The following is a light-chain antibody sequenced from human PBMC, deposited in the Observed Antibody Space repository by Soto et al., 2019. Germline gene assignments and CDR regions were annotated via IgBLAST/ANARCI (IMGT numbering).Light chain of an antibody. CDR3: QQYDSYPLT. V-gene: IGKV1-5*03. CDR1: QSISSW. J-gene: IGKJ4*01. Sequence: DIQMTQSPSTLSAYVGDRVTITCRASQSISSWLAWYQHKPGKAPNLLIYKASSLEIGVPSRFSGSGAGTEFTRTVSSLPPDYFATYYCQQYDSYPLTFGGGPKVEIK. CDR2: KAS.